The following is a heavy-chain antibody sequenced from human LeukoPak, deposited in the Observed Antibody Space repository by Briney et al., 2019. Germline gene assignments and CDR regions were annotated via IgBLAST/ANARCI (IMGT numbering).Heavy chain of an antibody. CDR3: ARDRGDYNHNFDY. Sequence: TGRSLRLSCAVSGFTFRNAGMHWVRQAPGKGLEWVAVIWYDGSQKYYADSVKGRFTISRDNSKNMLYLHMNSLRAGDTAVYFCARDRGDYNHNFDYWGQGTLVTVSS. D-gene: IGHD4-17*01. CDR1: GFTFRNAG. CDR2: IWYDGSQK. J-gene: IGHJ4*02. V-gene: IGHV3-33*01.